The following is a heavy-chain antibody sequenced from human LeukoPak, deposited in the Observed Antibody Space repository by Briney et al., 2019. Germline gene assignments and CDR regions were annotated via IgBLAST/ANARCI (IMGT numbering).Heavy chain of an antibody. V-gene: IGHV3-7*01. CDR2: IKHNGGEK. Sequence: PGGSLRLSCVASGFTFTDYFMSWVRQAPGKGLEWVASIKHNGGEKYYVDSVKGRFTISRDNAKNSLYLEMNSLRVEDTAVYYCARASPGVTMDYWGQGTPVTVSS. J-gene: IGHJ4*02. CDR3: ARASPGVTMDY. CDR1: GFTFTDYF. D-gene: IGHD2-21*02.